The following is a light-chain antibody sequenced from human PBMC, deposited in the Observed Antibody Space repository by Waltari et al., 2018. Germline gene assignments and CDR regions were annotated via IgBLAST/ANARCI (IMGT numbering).Light chain of an antibody. CDR1: NSDVGGYNY. J-gene: IGLJ1*01. Sequence: QSVLTQPASVSGSPGQSITISCTGTNSDVGGYNYVSCYQQHPGKAPKLMIYDVSNRPSGVSNRFSGSKSGNTASLTISGLQAEDEADYYCSSYTSSSTQVFGTGTKVTVL. CDR3: SSYTSSSTQV. CDR2: DVS. V-gene: IGLV2-14*01.